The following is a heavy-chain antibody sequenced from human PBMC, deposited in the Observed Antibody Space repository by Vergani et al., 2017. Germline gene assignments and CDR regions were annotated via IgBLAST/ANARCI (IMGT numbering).Heavy chain of an antibody. J-gene: IGHJ4*02. CDR3: ARVHFDTAMAREPLDY. V-gene: IGHV3-21*02. CDR2: IIGSSSYV. D-gene: IGHD5-18*01. CDR1: GFSFSSYS. Sequence: EVQLVESGGGLVKPGGSLRLSCAASGFSFSSYSMNWFRQAPGKGLEWVASIIGSSSYVFYRDSVEGRFTITRDNAKNSLYLQMNSLRAEHTAVYYCARVHFDTAMAREPLDYWGQGTLVTVSS.